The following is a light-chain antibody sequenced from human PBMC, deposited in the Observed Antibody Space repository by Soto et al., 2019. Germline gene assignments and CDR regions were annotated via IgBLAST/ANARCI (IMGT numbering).Light chain of an antibody. J-gene: IGKJ1*01. V-gene: IGKV3-15*01. CDR2: GAS. CDR1: QSVSSY. CDR3: QHYNSYSEA. Sequence: EIVLTQSPATLSLSPGERATLSCRASQSVSSYLAWYQKKPGQAPRLLIYGASTRATGVPARFSGSGSGTEFTLTISSLQPDDFATYYCQHYNSYSEAFGQGTKVDNK.